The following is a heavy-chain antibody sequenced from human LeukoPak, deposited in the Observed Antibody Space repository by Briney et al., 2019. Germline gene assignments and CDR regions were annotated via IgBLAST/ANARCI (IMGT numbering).Heavy chain of an antibody. J-gene: IGHJ4*02. CDR1: GFTFSSYW. D-gene: IGHD1-1*01. Sequence: GGSLRLSCAASGFTFSSYWMHWVRQAPGKGLEWVSYISSSGSTIYYADSVKGRFTISRDNAKNSLYLQMNSLRAEDTAVYYCARVPYNWNDPDYWGQGTLVTVSS. CDR2: ISSSGSTI. CDR3: ARVPYNWNDPDY. V-gene: IGHV3-48*04.